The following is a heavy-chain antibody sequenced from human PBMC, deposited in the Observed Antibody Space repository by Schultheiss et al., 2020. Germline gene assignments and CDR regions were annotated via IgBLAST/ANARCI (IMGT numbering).Heavy chain of an antibody. J-gene: IGHJ4*02. CDR3: TAYYGSGFYTFDY. D-gene: IGHD3-10*01. CDR1: GFPFSNAW. V-gene: IGHV3-15*01. CDR2: IKSRADGGAT. Sequence: GGSLRLSCAASGFPFSNAWMSWVRQAPGKGLEWVGRIKSRADGGATDYPAPVKGRFAISRDDSKNTLYLHMNSLIPEDTAVYYCTAYYGSGFYTFDYWGQGALVNVSS.